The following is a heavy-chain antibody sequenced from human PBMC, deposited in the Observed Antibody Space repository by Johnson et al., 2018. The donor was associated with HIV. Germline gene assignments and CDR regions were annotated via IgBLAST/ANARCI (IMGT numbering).Heavy chain of an antibody. CDR2: MSYDGTNK. CDR1: GFTFGSYG. Sequence: QMQVVESGGGVVQPGRSLRLSCAASGFTFGSYGMHWVRQAPGKGLEWVAVMSYDGTNKYYADSVKGRSTISRDNFKNTLSLQMNSLRVEDTAEYYCGKDRGRPGTPAGRDIWGQGTVVTVSS. CDR3: GKDRGRPGTPAGRDI. D-gene: IGHD3-16*01. V-gene: IGHV3-30*18. J-gene: IGHJ3*02.